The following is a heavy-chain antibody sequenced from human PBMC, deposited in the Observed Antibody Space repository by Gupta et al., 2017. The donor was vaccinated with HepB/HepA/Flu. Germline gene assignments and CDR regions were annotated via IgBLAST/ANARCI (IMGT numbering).Heavy chain of an antibody. Sequence: EVQLVESGGGLEQPGGSVRLSCAASGFNFSIYSMNWVRQAPGKGLELVSYISDSSSPIYYADSVKGRFTISRDNAKNARNLQMNSMRDDDKGVYYCAMGVRRFGEWLPTMDFWGKGTTVTVSS. CDR3: AMGVRRFGEWLPTMDF. V-gene: IGHV3-48*02. CDR1: GFNFSIYS. J-gene: IGHJ6*04. CDR2: ISDSSSPI. D-gene: IGHD3-3*01.